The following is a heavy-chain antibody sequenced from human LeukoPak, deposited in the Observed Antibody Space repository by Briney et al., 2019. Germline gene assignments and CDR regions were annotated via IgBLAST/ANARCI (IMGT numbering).Heavy chain of an antibody. Sequence: GASVKVSCKASGYTFTSYGISWVRQAPGQGLEWMGWINPNSGGTNYAQKFQGRVTMTRDTSISTAYMELSRLRSDDTAVYYCARATPWSTTVTHIDYWGQGTLVTVSS. J-gene: IGHJ4*02. CDR3: ARATPWSTTVTHIDY. D-gene: IGHD4-17*01. V-gene: IGHV1-2*02. CDR1: GYTFTSYG. CDR2: INPNSGGT.